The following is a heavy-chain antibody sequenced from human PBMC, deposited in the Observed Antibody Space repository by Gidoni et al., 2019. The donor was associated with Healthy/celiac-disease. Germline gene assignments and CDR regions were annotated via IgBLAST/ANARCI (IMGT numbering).Heavy chain of an antibody. CDR1: GCTFSSDA. D-gene: IGHD3-3*01. J-gene: IGHJ3*02. V-gene: IGHV3-30-3*01. CDR3: ARDQAYYDFWSGYYGDAFDI. CDR2: ISYDGSNK. Sequence: QVQLVESGGGVVQPGRSLRLSCAASGCTFSSDAMHGVRQAPGKGLEWVAVISYDGSNKYYADSVKGRFTISRDNSKNTLYLQMNSLRAEDTAVYYCARDQAYYDFWSGYYGDAFDIWGQGTMVTVSS.